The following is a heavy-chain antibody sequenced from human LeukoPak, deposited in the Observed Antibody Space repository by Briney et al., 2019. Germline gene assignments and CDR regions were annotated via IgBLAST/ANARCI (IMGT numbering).Heavy chain of an antibody. Sequence: GGSLRLSCAASGFTVSSNYMSWVRQAPGKGPEWVSVIYSGGSTYYADSVKGRFTISRDNSKNTLYLQMNSLRAEDTAVYYCARVSGSGSYYFYYYFDYWGQGTLVTVSS. CDR3: ARVSGSGSYYFYYYFDY. CDR2: IYSGGST. D-gene: IGHD3-10*01. CDR1: GFTVSSNY. J-gene: IGHJ4*02. V-gene: IGHV3-53*01.